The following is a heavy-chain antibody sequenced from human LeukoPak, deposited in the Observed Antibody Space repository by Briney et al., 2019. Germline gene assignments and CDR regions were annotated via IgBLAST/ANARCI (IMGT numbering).Heavy chain of an antibody. J-gene: IGHJ4*02. CDR3: ARTVLGYDSSLDY. CDR1: GFTFSSYS. V-gene: IGHV3-21*01. D-gene: IGHD3-22*01. Sequence: GGSLRLSCAASGFTFSSYSMNWVRQAPGKGREWVSSSSSSSSYIYYADSVKGRFTISRDNAKNSLYLQMNSLRAEDTAVYYCARTVLGYDSSLDYWGQGTLVTVSS. CDR2: SSSSSSYI.